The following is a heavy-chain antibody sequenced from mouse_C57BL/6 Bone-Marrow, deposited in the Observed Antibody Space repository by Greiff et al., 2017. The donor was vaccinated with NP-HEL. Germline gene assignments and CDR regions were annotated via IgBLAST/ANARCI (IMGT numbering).Heavy chain of an antibody. V-gene: IGHV1-52*01. CDR2: IDPSDSET. Sequence: QVQLQQPGAELVRPGSSVKLSCKASGYTFTSYWMHWVKQRPIQGLEWIGNIDPSDSETHYNQKFKDKATLTVDKSSSTAYMQLSSLTSEDSAVYYCARLGWLLPYFDYWGQGTTLTVSS. CDR1: GYTFTSYW. J-gene: IGHJ2*01. CDR3: ARLGWLLPYFDY. D-gene: IGHD2-3*01.